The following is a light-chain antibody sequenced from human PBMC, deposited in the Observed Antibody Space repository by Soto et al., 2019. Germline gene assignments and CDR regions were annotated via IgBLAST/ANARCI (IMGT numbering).Light chain of an antibody. V-gene: IGKV3-15*01. CDR2: DAT. CDR3: QQYNHWPLT. CDR1: QSVSCY. Sequence: EVVMTQSPATLSVSPGERATLSCRARQSVSCYLAWYQQNPGQAPRLVIYDATTRATNLPARFSGSGSGTEFTLTISGLQSEDFPDYYCQQYNHWPLTFGGATKVEIK. J-gene: IGKJ4*01.